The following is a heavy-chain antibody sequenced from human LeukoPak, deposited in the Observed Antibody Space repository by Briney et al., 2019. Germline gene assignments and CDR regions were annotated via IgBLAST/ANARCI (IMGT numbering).Heavy chain of an antibody. Sequence: GGSPRLSCAVSGFTFSRYTMHWVRQAPGQGLEWVAVISVDGNTKYHADSVGGRFTISRDNSKSTLYLQMNSLRSEDTAVYFCARDHDSGGGGGYWGQGTLVTVSS. D-gene: IGHD1-26*01. V-gene: IGHV3-30-3*01. CDR1: GFTFSRYT. CDR2: ISVDGNTK. J-gene: IGHJ1*01. CDR3: ARDHDSGGGGGY.